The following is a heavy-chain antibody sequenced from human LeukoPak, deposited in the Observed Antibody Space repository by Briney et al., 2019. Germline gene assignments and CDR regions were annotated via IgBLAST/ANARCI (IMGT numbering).Heavy chain of an antibody. CDR3: AXDXXXXXXXYYXXXXXY. CDR2: ISGSGGST. CDR1: GFTFSSYA. D-gene: IGHD3-10*01. V-gene: IGHV3-23*01. Sequence: PGGSLRLSCAASGFTFSSYAMSWVRQAPGKGLEWVSAISGSGGSTYYADSVKGRFTISRDNSKNTLYMQMNSLRAKDTAVYYCAXDXXXXXXXYYXXXXXYWG. J-gene: IGHJ4*01.